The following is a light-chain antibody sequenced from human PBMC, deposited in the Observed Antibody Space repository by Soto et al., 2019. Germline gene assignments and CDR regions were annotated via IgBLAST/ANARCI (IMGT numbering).Light chain of an antibody. CDR3: QQYGSLPRT. CDR2: GAS. Sequence: EIVLTQSPGTLSLSPGERATLSCRGSQSVSSSYLAWYQQKPGQAPRLLIYGASSRATGIPDRFSGSGSGTDFTLTISRLEPEDFAVYYCQQYGSLPRTFGQGTEVEIK. CDR1: QSVSSSY. V-gene: IGKV3-20*01. J-gene: IGKJ1*01.